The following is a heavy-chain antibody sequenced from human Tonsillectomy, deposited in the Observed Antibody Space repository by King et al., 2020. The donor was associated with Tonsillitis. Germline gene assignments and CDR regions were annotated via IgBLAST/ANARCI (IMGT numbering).Heavy chain of an antibody. V-gene: IGHV1-2*02. J-gene: IGHJ4*02. Sequence: VQLVESGAEVKKSGASVKVSCKASGYTFTGYYIHWVRQAPGQGLEWMGWINPNSGFTDYAQKFQGRVTMTTDSSISTAYMVLSRLRSDDTAVYYCARASGTTGDISNFYFDYWGQGTLVTVSS. D-gene: IGHD1-14*01. CDR1: GYTFTGYY. CDR3: ARASGTTGDISNFYFDY. CDR2: INPNSGFT.